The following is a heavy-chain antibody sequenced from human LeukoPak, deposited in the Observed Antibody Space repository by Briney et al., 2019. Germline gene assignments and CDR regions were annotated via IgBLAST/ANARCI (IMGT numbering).Heavy chain of an antibody. CDR3: ARGLLWFGESTPDYGMDV. CDR2: ISSSSSYI. D-gene: IGHD3-10*01. V-gene: IGHV3-21*01. CDR1: GFTFSSYS. Sequence: GGSLRLSCAASGFTFSSYSMNWVRQAPGKGLEWVSSISSSSSYIYYADSVKGRFTISRDNAKNSLYQQMNSLRAEDTAVYYCARGLLWFGESTPDYGMDVWGKGTTVTVSS. J-gene: IGHJ6*04.